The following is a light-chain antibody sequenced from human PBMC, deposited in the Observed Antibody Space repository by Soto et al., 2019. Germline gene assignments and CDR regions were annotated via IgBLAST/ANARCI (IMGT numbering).Light chain of an antibody. Sequence: QSALTQPASVSGSPGQSITISCTGTSSDVGSYNLVSWYQQHPGKAPKLMIYEGSKRPSGVSNRFSGSKSGNTASLTISGLQAEDQADYYSCSYVGSSTHYVFGPGTKLTVL. CDR2: EGS. CDR1: SSDVGSYNL. J-gene: IGLJ1*01. CDR3: CSYVGSSTHYV. V-gene: IGLV2-23*01.